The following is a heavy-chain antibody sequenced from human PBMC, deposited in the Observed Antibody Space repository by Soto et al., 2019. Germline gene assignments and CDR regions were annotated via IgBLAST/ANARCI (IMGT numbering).Heavy chain of an antibody. V-gene: IGHV4-39*07. CDR1: GGSISSSSYY. Sequence: SETLSLTCTVSGGSISSSSYYWGWIRQPPGKGLEWIGSIYYSGSTYYNPSLKSRVTISVDTSKNQFSLKLSSVTAADTAVYYCARMVKLEGAFDIWGQGTMVTVSS. J-gene: IGHJ3*02. CDR2: IYYSGST. D-gene: IGHD2-8*01. CDR3: ARMVKLEGAFDI.